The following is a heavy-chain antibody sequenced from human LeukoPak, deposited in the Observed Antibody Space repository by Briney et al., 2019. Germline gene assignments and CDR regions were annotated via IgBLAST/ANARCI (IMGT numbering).Heavy chain of an antibody. CDR1: GFTFDDYA. D-gene: IGHD3-22*01. V-gene: IGHV3-9*01. CDR3: AKVNTKIVVVAPFYY. J-gene: IGHJ4*02. Sequence: SLRLSCAASGFTFDDYAMHWVRQGPGKGLEWVSGISWNSGSIVYADSVKGRFTISRDNAKNSLYLQMNSLRDEDTAFYYCAKVNTKIVVVAPFYYWGQGTLVTVSS. CDR2: ISWNSGSI.